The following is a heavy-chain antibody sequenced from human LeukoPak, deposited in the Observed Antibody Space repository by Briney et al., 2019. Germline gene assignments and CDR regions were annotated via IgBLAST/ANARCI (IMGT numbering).Heavy chain of an antibody. CDR1: GFTFSTYG. V-gene: IGHV3-33*06. D-gene: IGHD3-10*01. CDR3: AKGSHYGSGTYYQAY. J-gene: IGHJ4*02. CDR2: IWYDGSNK. Sequence: GRSLRLSCAASGFTFSTYGMHWVRQAPGKGLEWVAVIWYDGSNKYYADSVKGRFTISRDNSKNTQYLQMNSLRAEDTAVYYCAKGSHYGSGTYYQAYWGQGTLVSVSS.